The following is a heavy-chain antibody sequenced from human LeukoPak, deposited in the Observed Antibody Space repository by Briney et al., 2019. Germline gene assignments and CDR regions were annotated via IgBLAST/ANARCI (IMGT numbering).Heavy chain of an antibody. J-gene: IGHJ6*03. CDR2: IYPGDSDT. CDR3: ARQFGSSSSGPPPYYYYYMDV. V-gene: IGHV5-51*01. CDR1: GYSFTSYW. Sequence: GESLKISCKGSGYSFTSYWIGWVRQMPGKGLEWMGIIYPGDSDTRYSPSFQGQVTISADKSISTAYLQWSSLKASDTAMYYCARQFGSSSSGPPPYYYYYMDVWGKGTTVTVSS. D-gene: IGHD6-6*01.